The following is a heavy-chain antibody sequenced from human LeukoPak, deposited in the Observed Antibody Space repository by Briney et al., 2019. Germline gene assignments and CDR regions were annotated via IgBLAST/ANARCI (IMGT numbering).Heavy chain of an antibody. D-gene: IGHD5-18*01. V-gene: IGHV3-48*03. Sequence: GGSLRLSCAASGFTFSSYEMNWVRQAPGRGLEWVSYISSSGSTIYYADSVKGRFTISRDNAKNSLYLQMNSLRAEDTAVYYCATTSVDTAMGRDYWDQGTLVTVSS. CDR2: ISSSGSTI. J-gene: IGHJ4*02. CDR3: ATTSVDTAMGRDY. CDR1: GFTFSSYE.